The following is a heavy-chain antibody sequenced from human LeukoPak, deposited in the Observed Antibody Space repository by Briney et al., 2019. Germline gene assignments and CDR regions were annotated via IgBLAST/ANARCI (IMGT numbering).Heavy chain of an antibody. CDR2: ISGSGGST. Sequence: GGSLRLSCAASGFTFSSYAMSWVRQAPGKGLEWVSAISGSGGSTYYADSVKGRFTISRDNSKNTLYLQMNSLRAEDTAVYYCARWEKRNPWYFDLWGRGTLVTVSS. V-gene: IGHV3-23*01. CDR3: ARWEKRNPWYFDL. CDR1: GFTFSSYA. D-gene: IGHD1-26*01. J-gene: IGHJ2*01.